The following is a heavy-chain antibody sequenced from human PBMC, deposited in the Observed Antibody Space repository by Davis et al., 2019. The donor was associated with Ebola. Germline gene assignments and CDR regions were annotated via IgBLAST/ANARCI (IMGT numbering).Heavy chain of an antibody. CDR1: GYTFTNYG. D-gene: IGHD1-26*01. CDR3: ARTFVGGWLFDY. V-gene: IGHV1-18*04. Sequence: ASVKVSCKASGYTFTNYGITWVRQAPGQGLEWMGWINPHNGNTNYAQKLQGRVTMTTDTSTSTAYMELRSLRSEDTAVYYCARTFVGGWLFDYWGQGTLVTVSS. J-gene: IGHJ4*02. CDR2: INPHNGNT.